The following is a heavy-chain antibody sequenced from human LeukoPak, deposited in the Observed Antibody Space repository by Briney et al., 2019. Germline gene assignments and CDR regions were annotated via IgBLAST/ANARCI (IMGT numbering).Heavy chain of an antibody. D-gene: IGHD3-22*01. V-gene: IGHV4-34*01. CDR3: ARGVHYYDSSGYYPAYFDY. Sequence: SETLSLTCAVYGGSFSGYYWSWIRQPPGKGLEWIGEINHSGSTNYNPSLKSRVTISVDTSKNQFSLKLSSVTAADTAVYYCARGVHYYDSSGYYPAYFDYWGQGTLVTVSS. J-gene: IGHJ4*02. CDR1: GGSFSGYY. CDR2: INHSGST.